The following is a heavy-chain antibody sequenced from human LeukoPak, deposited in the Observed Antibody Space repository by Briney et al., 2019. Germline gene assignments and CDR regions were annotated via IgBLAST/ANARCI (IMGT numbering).Heavy chain of an antibody. CDR1: GFTFSSYA. D-gene: IGHD4-23*01. V-gene: IGHV3-23*01. J-gene: IGHJ4*02. CDR3: ARDLHGGGDS. CDR2: ISGSGGST. Sequence: GGSLRLSCAASGFTFSSYAMSWVRQAPGKGLEWVPAISGSGGSTYYADSVKGRFTISRDNSKNTLYLQMNSLRAEDTAVYYCARDLHGGGDSWGQGTLVTVSS.